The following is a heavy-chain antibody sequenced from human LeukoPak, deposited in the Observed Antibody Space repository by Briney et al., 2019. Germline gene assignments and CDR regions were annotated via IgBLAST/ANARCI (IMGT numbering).Heavy chain of an antibody. CDR2: IYYSGST. D-gene: IGHD6-13*01. J-gene: IGHJ6*03. V-gene: IGHV4-39*01. CDR1: GGSISSSSYY. CDR3: VRQRIAAPTYYMDV. Sequence: SETLSLTCTVSGGSISSSSYYWGWIRQPPGKGLEWIGSIYYSGSTYYNPSLKSRVTISVDTSKNQFSLKLSSVTAADTAVYYCVRQRIAAPTYYMDVWGKGTTVTVSS.